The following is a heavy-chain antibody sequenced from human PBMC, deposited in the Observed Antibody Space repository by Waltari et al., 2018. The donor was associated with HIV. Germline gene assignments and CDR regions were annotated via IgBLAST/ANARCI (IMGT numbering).Heavy chain of an antibody. D-gene: IGHD6-6*01. CDR3: ARERFGSSYFGY. CDR2: ISSSSTTI. V-gene: IGHV3-48*04. Sequence: EVQLVESGGGLVQPGGSLRLTCAASGFTFSSYAMNWVRQAPGKGLEWVSYISSSSTTINYADSVKGRFTISRDNAKNLLYLQMSSPRAEDTAVYFCARERFGSSYFGYWGQGTLVTVSS. J-gene: IGHJ4*02. CDR1: GFTFSSYA.